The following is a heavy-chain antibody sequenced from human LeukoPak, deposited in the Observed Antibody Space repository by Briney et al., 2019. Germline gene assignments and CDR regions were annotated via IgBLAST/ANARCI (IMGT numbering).Heavy chain of an antibody. CDR3: AAAGILTGRVDY. V-gene: IGHV4-39*07. CDR1: GGSISSYY. Sequence: SETLSLTCTVSGGSISSYYWGWIRQPPGKGLEWIGSIYYSGSTYYNPSLKSRVTISVDTSKNQFSLKLSSVTAADTAVYYCAAAGILTGRVDYWGQGTLVTVSS. J-gene: IGHJ4*02. CDR2: IYYSGST. D-gene: IGHD3-9*01.